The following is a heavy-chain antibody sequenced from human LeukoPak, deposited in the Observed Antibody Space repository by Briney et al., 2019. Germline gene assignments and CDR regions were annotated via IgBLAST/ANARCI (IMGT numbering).Heavy chain of an antibody. V-gene: IGHV3-7*01. J-gene: IGHJ4*02. CDR2: IKQDGSEK. CDR3: AIERIAAAGTFGY. Sequence: GGSLRLSCAASGFTFSRYAMSWVRQAPGKGLEWVANIKQDGSEKYYVDSVKGRFTISRDNAKNSLYLQMNSLRAEDTAVYYCAIERIAAAGTFGYWGQGTLVTVSS. CDR1: GFTFSRYA. D-gene: IGHD6-13*01.